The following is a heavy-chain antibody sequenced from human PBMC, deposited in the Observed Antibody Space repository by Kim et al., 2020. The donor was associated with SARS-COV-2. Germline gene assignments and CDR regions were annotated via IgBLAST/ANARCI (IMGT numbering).Heavy chain of an antibody. Sequence: SETLSLTCAVYGGSFSGYYWSWIRQPPGKGLEWIGEINHSGSTNYNPSLKSRVTISVDTSKNQFSLKLSSVTAADTAVYYCARHLRRDVVVVPAAIGPLRRSTTFDLWGRGTLVTVSS. J-gene: IGHJ2*01. CDR2: INHSGST. CDR3: ARHLRRDVVVVPAAIGPLRRSTTFDL. CDR1: GGSFSGYY. V-gene: IGHV4-34*01. D-gene: IGHD2-2*02.